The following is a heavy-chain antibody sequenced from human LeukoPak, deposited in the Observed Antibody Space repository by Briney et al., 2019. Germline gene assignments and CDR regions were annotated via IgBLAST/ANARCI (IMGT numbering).Heavy chain of an antibody. J-gene: IGHJ4*02. CDR1: GGTFSSYA. CDR2: IIPIFGTA. V-gene: IGHV1-69*13. CDR3: ARDQRGYGDAFDY. D-gene: IGHD4-17*01. Sequence: ASVKVSCKASGGTFSSYAISWVRQAPGQGLEWMGGIIPIFGTANYAQKFQGRVTITADESTSTAYMELSSLRSEDTAVYYCARDQRGYGDAFDYWGQGTLVTVSS.